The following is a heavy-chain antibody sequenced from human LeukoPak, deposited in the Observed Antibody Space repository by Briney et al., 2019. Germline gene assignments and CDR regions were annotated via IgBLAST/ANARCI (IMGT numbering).Heavy chain of an antibody. V-gene: IGHV4-39*07. J-gene: IGHJ4*02. Sequence: SETLSLTCTVSGGSISSSSYYWGWIRQPPGKGLEWIGSIYYSGSTYYNPSPKSRVTISVDTSKNQFSLKLSSVTAADTAVYYCARTLIAAAGTGPYYFDYWGQGTLVTVSS. CDR3: ARTLIAAAGTGPYYFDY. CDR1: GGSISSSSYY. CDR2: IYYSGST. D-gene: IGHD6-13*01.